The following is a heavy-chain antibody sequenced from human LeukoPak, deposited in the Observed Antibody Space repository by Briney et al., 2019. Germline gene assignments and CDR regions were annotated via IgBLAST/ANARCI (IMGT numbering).Heavy chain of an antibody. V-gene: IGHV3-23*01. D-gene: IGHD4-17*01. CDR2: ISGSGGST. CDR3: ARSTTHPYYNYMDV. Sequence: GGSLRLSCAASGFTFSSYAMSWVRQAPGKGLEWVSAISGSGGSTYYADSVKGRFTISRDNSKNTLYLQMHSLRVEDTAVYYCARSTTHPYYNYMDVWGKGTTVTLSS. CDR1: GFTFSSYA. J-gene: IGHJ6*03.